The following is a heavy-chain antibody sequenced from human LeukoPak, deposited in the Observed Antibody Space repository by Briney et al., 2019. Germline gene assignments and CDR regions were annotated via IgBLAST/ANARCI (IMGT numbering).Heavy chain of an antibody. CDR3: ARAMFFGVANPFADY. V-gene: IGHV3-66*01. J-gene: IGHJ4*02. CDR1: GFTVSSNY. D-gene: IGHD3-3*01. Sequence: PGGSLGLSCAASGFTVSSNYMSWVRQAPGKGLEWVSVIYSGGSTYYADSVKGRFTISRDNSKNTLYLQMNSLRAEDTAVYYCARAMFFGVANPFADYWGQGTLVTVSS. CDR2: IYSGGST.